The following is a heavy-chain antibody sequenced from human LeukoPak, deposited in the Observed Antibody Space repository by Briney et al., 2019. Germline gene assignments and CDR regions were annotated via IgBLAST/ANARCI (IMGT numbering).Heavy chain of an antibody. V-gene: IGHV3-30*03. CDR2: ISYDGSNK. J-gene: IGHJ4*02. CDR3: TRDQSSYTVVTLRSDY. CDR1: GFTFSSYG. D-gene: IGHD4-23*01. Sequence: GGSLRLSCAASGFTFSSYGMHWVRQAPGKGLEWVAVISYDGSNKYYADSVKGRFTISRDNSKNTLYLQMNSLRAEDTAVYYCTRDQSSYTVVTLRSDYWGQGTLVTVSS.